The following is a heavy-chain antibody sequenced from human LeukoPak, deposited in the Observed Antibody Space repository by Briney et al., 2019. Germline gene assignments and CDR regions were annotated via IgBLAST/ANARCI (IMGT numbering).Heavy chain of an antibody. CDR1: GFTVSSNY. Sequence: GGSLRLSCAASGFTVSSNYMSWVRQAPGKGLEWVSVIYSGGSTYYADSVKGRFTISRDNSKNTLYLQMNSLRAEDTAVYYCARAHGSGSYQYFQHWGQGTLVTVSS. J-gene: IGHJ1*01. V-gene: IGHV3-66*01. CDR3: ARAHGSGSYQYFQH. CDR2: IYSGGST. D-gene: IGHD3-10*01.